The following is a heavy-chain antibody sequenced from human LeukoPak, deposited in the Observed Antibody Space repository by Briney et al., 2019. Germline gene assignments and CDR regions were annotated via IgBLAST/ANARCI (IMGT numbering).Heavy chain of an antibody. CDR1: GYTFTSYG. Sequence: GASVTVSFTASGYTFTSYGISWVRQAPGQGLEWMGWISAYNGNTNYAQKLQGRVTMTTDTSTSTAYMELRSLRSDDTAVYYCARVSIVGPDAFDIWGQGTMVTVSS. V-gene: IGHV1-18*01. D-gene: IGHD1-26*01. CDR2: ISAYNGNT. J-gene: IGHJ3*02. CDR3: ARVSIVGPDAFDI.